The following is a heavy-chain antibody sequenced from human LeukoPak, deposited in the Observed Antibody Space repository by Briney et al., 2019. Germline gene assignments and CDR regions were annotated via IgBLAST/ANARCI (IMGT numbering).Heavy chain of an antibody. Sequence: GASVKVSCKASGYTFTSYGISWVRQAPGQGLEWMGWISAYNGNTNYAQKLQGRVTMTTDTSTSTAYMELRSLRSDDTAVYYCARGGDYYDSSGYHYAATHWGQGTLVTVSS. D-gene: IGHD3-22*01. CDR3: ARGGDYYDSSGYHYAATH. CDR1: GYTFTSYG. CDR2: ISAYNGNT. V-gene: IGHV1-18*01. J-gene: IGHJ4*02.